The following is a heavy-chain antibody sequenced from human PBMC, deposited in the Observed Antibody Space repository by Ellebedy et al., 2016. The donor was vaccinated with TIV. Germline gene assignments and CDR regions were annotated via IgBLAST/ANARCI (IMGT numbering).Heavy chain of an antibody. Sequence: GESLKISCAASGFPFSNYWMSWVRQAPGKGLEWVANINQDATKTFYVDSVEGRFTISRDNAKNSLFLQMNSLGVEDTAVYYCATDGSYGDYLSPAHASVMWGQGTLVSVSS. CDR1: GFPFSNYW. CDR2: INQDATKT. CDR3: ATDGSYGDYLSPAHASVM. D-gene: IGHD4-17*01. V-gene: IGHV3-7*01. J-gene: IGHJ3*02.